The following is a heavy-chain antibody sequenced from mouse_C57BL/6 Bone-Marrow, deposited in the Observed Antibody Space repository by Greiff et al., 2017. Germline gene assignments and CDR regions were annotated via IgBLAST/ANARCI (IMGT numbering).Heavy chain of an antibody. V-gene: IGHV14-4*01. D-gene: IGHD4-1*01. J-gene: IGHJ4*01. CDR1: GFNIKDDY. CDR2: IDPENGDT. CDR3: TTPELGNAMDY. Sequence: VQLQQSGAELVRPGASVKLSCTASGFNIKDDYMHWVKQRPEQGLEWIGWIDPENGDTEYASKFQGKATITADTSSNTAYLQLSSLTSEDTAVYDCTTPELGNAMDYWGQGTSVTVSS.